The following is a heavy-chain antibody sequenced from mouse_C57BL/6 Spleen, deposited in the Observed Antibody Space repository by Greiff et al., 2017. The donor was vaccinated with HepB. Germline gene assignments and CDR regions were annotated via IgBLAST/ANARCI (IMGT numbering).Heavy chain of an antibody. V-gene: IGHV5-17*01. CDR3: ARGDYDYEDYAMDY. CDR1: GFTFSDYG. D-gene: IGHD2-4*01. CDR2: ISSGSSTI. J-gene: IGHJ4*01. Sequence: EVQLVESGGGLVKPGGSLKLSCAASGFTFSDYGMHWVRQAPEKGLEWVAYISSGSSTIYYADTVKGRFTIARDKAKNTLFLQMTSLRAEDTAMYYCARGDYDYEDYAMDYWGQGTSVTVSS.